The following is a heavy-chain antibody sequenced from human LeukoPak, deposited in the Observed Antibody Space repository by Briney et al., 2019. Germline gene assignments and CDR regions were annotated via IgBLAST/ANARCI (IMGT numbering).Heavy chain of an antibody. D-gene: IGHD1/OR15-1a*01. CDR3: ARAQRHHITGRTGWFDP. CDR1: GGSISSYY. CDR2: IYTSGST. Sequence: SETLSLTCTVCGGSISSYYWSWIRQPAGKGLEWIGRIYTSGSTNYNPSLKSRVTISVDKSKNQFSLKLSSVTAADTAVYYCARAQRHHITGRTGWFDPWGQGTLVTVSS. J-gene: IGHJ5*02. V-gene: IGHV4-4*07.